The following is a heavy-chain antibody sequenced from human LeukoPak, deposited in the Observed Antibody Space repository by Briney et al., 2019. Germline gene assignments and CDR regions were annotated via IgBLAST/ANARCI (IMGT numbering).Heavy chain of an antibody. V-gene: IGHV3-23*01. J-gene: IGHJ4*02. CDR3: ARDSSDSSGYSEYYFDY. CDR1: GFTLSSYA. CDR2: ISGGGDIT. D-gene: IGHD3-22*01. Sequence: GGSLRLSCAASGFTLSSYALSWVRLAPGRGLAWVSLISGGGDITYYADSVKGRFTISRDNSRNTLYLQMNSLRAEDTAVYYCARDSSDSSGYSEYYFDYWGQGTLVTVSS.